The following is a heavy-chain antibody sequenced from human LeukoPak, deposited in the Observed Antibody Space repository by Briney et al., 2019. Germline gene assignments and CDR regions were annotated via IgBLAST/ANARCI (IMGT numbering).Heavy chain of an antibody. J-gene: IGHJ6*03. Sequence: ASVKISCKASGNTFTNYYMHWVRQAPGQGLEWMGLINPSVGSTVYAQKFQGRVTLTTDTSTSTVYMELTSLRSEDTAFYFCAFTDDSIPFASYYYRDVWGKGTTVAVSS. V-gene: IGHV1-46*01. CDR1: GNTFTNYY. CDR3: AFTDDSIPFASYYYRDV. CDR2: INPSVGST. D-gene: IGHD3-3*02.